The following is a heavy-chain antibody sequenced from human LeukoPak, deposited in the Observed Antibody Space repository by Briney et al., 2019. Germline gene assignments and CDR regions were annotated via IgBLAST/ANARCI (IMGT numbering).Heavy chain of an antibody. D-gene: IGHD4-17*01. Sequence: GGSLRLSCAASGFTFSSYWMSWVRQAPGKGLEWVTVISYDGSNKYYADSVKGRFTISRDNSKNTLYLQMNSLRAEDTAVYYCAREGMTTVTTAAFDYWGQGTLVTVSS. CDR1: GFTFSSYW. V-gene: IGHV3-30-3*01. CDR3: AREGMTTVTTAAFDY. CDR2: ISYDGSNK. J-gene: IGHJ4*02.